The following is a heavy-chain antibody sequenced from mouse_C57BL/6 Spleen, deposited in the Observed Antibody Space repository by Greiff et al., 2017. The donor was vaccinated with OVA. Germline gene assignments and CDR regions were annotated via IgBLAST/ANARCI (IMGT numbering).Heavy chain of an antibody. CDR3: ARPIYDYDGAWFAY. J-gene: IGHJ3*01. CDR1: GFTFSDYG. CDR2: ISSGSSTI. V-gene: IGHV5-17*01. Sequence: VKLVESGGGFVKPGGSLKLSCSASGFTFSDYGMHWVRQAPEKGLEWVAYISSGSSTIYYADTVKGRFTISRDNAKNTLFLQMTSLRSEDTAMYYCARPIYDYDGAWFAYWGQGTLVTVSA. D-gene: IGHD2-4*01.